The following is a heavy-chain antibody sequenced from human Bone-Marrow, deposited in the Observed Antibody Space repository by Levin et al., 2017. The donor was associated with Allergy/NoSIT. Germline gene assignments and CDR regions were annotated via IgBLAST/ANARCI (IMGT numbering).Heavy chain of an antibody. CDR2: VSWNSGTI. CDR1: GFTFTDYA. D-gene: IGHD4-23*01. J-gene: IGHJ6*02. V-gene: IGHV3-9*01. Sequence: SLKISCAASGFTFTDYAIHWIRQAPGRGLEWVSGVSWNSGTIGYADSVKGRFTISRDNTKNSLYLQMNSLRTEDTALYFCARHKDYGCNCYYYYCMDVWGQGTTVTVSS. CDR3: ARHKDYGCNCYYYYCMDV.